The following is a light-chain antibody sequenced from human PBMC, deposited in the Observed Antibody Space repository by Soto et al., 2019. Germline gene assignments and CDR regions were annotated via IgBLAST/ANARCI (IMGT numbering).Light chain of an antibody. CDR2: DAS. J-gene: IGKJ1*01. V-gene: IGKV1-5*01. CDR1: QSISSW. Sequence: DIQMTQSPSTLSASVGARVPITCRASQSISSWLAWYQQKPGKAPKLLIYDASSLESGVPSRFSGSGSGTEFTLTISSLQPDDFATYYCQQYNSYPLFGQGTKVDIK. CDR3: QQYNSYPL.